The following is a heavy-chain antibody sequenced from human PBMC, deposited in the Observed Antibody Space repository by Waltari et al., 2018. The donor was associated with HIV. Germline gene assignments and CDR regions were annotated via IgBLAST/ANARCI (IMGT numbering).Heavy chain of an antibody. CDR1: GSTFPSYD. Sequence: QVQLVQSGAEVKKPGASVKVSCKTSGSTFPSYDINWVRQATGQGLEWMGWMNPNSGNTGYAQKFQGRVTMARNTSISTAYMELRSLRYEDTAVYYCARGPIVGKAFDIWGQGTMVTVSS. D-gene: IGHD1-26*01. CDR3: ARGPIVGKAFDI. J-gene: IGHJ3*02. V-gene: IGHV1-8*01. CDR2: MNPNSGNT.